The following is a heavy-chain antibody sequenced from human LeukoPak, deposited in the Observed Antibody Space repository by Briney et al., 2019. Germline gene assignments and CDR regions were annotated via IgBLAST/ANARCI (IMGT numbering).Heavy chain of an antibody. CDR3: ARARTSAMVNIYYYGMDV. CDR1: GFTVSSNY. CDR2: IYSGGST. Sequence: GGSLRLSCAASGFTVSSNYMSWVRQAPGKGLEWVSVIYSGGSTYCADSVKGRFTISRDNSKNTLYLQMNSLRAEDTAVYYCARARTSAMVNIYYYGMDVWGQGTTVTVSS. J-gene: IGHJ6*02. V-gene: IGHV3-66*02. D-gene: IGHD5-18*01.